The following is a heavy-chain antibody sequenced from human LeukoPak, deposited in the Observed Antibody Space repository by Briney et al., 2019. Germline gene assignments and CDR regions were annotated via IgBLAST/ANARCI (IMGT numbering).Heavy chain of an antibody. CDR3: AKDWAWFGDPNGLGGAFDI. CDR1: GFTFDDYA. CDR2: ISWNSGSI. V-gene: IGHV3-9*01. J-gene: IGHJ3*02. D-gene: IGHD3-10*01. Sequence: PGRSLRLSCAASGFTFDDYAMHWVRQAPGKGLEWVSGISWNSGSIGYADSVKGRFTISRDNAKSSLYLQMNSLRAEDTALYYCAKDWAWFGDPNGLGGAFDIWGQGTMVTVSS.